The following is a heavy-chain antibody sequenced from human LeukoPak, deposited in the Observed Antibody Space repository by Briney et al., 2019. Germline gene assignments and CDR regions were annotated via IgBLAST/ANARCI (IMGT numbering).Heavy chain of an antibody. V-gene: IGHV3-30*03. CDR2: ISYDGSNK. J-gene: IGHJ6*02. D-gene: IGHD6-13*01. CDR3: ARTAAAGNGMDV. CDR1: GFTFSSYS. Sequence: GGSLRLSYAASGFTFSSYSMNWVRQAPGKGLEWVAVISYDGSNKYYADSVKGRFTFSRDNSKNTLYLQINSLRAEDTAVYYCARTAAAGNGMDVWGQGTTVTVSS.